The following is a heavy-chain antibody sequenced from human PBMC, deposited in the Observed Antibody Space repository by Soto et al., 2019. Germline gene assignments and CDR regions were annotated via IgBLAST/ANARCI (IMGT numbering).Heavy chain of an antibody. D-gene: IGHD3-3*01. J-gene: IGHJ6*02. Sequence: SVKVSCTASGFTFTSAAVQWVRQARGQRLEWIGWIVVGSGNTNYAQKFQERVTITRDMSTSTAYMELSSLRSEDTAVYYCAADRSNYYDFWSGYQQYYGMDVWGQGTTVTVSS. CDR3: AADRSNYYDFWSGYQQYYGMDV. CDR2: IVVGSGNT. CDR1: GFTFTSAA. V-gene: IGHV1-58*01.